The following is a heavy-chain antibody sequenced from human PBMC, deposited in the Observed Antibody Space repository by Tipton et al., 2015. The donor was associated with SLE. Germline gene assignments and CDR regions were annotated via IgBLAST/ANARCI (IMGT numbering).Heavy chain of an antibody. V-gene: IGHV4-34*01. D-gene: IGHD3-3*01. Sequence: TLSLTCTVSGGSISSHYWSWVRQPPGKGLEWIGEINHSGSTNYNPSLKSRVTISVDTSKNQFSLNLNSVTAADTAVYYCARGRRGAYYDFWSGYYARSIFDYWGQGTLVTVSS. CDR2: INHSGST. J-gene: IGHJ4*02. CDR1: GGSISSHY. CDR3: ARGRRGAYYDFWSGYYARSIFDY.